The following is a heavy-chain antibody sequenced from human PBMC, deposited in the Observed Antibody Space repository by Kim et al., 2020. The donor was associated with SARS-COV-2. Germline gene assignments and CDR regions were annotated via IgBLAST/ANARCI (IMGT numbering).Heavy chain of an antibody. CDR1: GYTLTELS. CDR3: ATDRDYYDSSGYPGFGY. J-gene: IGHJ4*02. CDR2: FDPEDGET. Sequence: ASVKVSCKVSGYTLTELSMHWVRQAPGKGLEWMGGFDPEDGETIYAQKFQGRVTMTEDTSTDTAYMELSSLRSEDTAVYYCATDRDYYDSSGYPGFGYWGQGTLVTVSS. D-gene: IGHD3-22*01. V-gene: IGHV1-24*01.